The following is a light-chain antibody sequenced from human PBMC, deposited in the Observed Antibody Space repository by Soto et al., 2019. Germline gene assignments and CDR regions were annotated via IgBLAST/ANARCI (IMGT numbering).Light chain of an antibody. V-gene: IGLV2-8*01. CDR2: EVI. Sequence: QSVLNKVASVYGSPGQSITISCTGTSSDVGTFNLVSWYQQHPGKAPRLMIYEVIKRPSGVPDRFSGSKSGNTASLTVSGLQAEDEADYYCSSYAASNNFYFVFGGGTKVTVL. J-gene: IGLJ3*02. CDR1: SSDVGTFNL. CDR3: SSYAASNNFYFV.